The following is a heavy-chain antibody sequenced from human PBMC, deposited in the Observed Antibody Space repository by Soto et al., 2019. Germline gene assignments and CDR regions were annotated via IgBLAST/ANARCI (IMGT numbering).Heavy chain of an antibody. CDR2: ISNDGSST. D-gene: IGHD2-2*02. Sequence: VGSLRLSCAASRFTFSNYWMHWVRQAPGKGLVWVSRISNDGSSTSYADSVKGRFTISRDNAKNTLYLQMNSLRAEDTAVYYCTRDSGYCTGTSCYRQGFDPWGQGTLVTVSS. J-gene: IGHJ5*02. V-gene: IGHV3-74*01. CDR3: TRDSGYCTGTSCYRQGFDP. CDR1: RFTFSNYW.